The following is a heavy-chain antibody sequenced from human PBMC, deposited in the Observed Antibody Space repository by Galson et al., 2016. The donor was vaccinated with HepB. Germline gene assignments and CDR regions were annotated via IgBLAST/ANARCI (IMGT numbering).Heavy chain of an antibody. V-gene: IGHV1-2*02. CDR3: TSTRPRMGYFDY. D-gene: IGHD2-8*01. CDR2: INPNSGDT. CDR1: GHSFTGYY. J-gene: IGHJ4*02. Sequence: SVKVSCKASGHSFTGYYIVWVRQAPGQGLEWMGWINPNSGDTNYAQKFKGRVAMTRDTSLSTAYMKLSGLTSDDTAVYYCTSTRPRMGYFDYWGQGTLVTVSS.